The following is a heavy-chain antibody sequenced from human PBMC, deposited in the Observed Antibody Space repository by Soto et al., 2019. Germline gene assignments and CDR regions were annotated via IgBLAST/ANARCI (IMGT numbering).Heavy chain of an antibody. CDR2: IKSKTDGGTT. Sequence: GGSLRLSCAASGFTFSNAWMSWVRQAPGKGLEWVGRIKSKTDGGTTDYAAPVKGRFTISRDDSKNTLYLQMNSLKTEDTAVYYCYSSAPLRGYSSSWSDDAFDIWGQGTMVTVSS. CDR3: YSSAPLRGYSSSWSDDAFDI. D-gene: IGHD6-13*01. CDR1: GFTFSNAW. V-gene: IGHV3-15*01. J-gene: IGHJ3*02.